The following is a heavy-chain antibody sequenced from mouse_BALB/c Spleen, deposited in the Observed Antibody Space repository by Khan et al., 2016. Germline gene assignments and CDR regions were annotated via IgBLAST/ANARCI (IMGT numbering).Heavy chain of an antibody. V-gene: IGHV1-7*01. CDR1: GYTFTSYW. CDR2: INPHNGYT. CDR3: ARGDY. J-gene: IGHJ2*01. Sequence: QVQLQQSGTELAKPGASVKMSCKASGYTFTSYWMHWVKQRPGQGLEWIGYINPHNGYTDYNQKFKDKATLTADKSSSTAYMQLSNLTSEDSAVYYCARGDYWGQGTTLTVSS.